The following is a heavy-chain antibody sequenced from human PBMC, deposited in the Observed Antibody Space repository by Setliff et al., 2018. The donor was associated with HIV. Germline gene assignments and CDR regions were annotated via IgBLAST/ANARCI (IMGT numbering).Heavy chain of an antibody. D-gene: IGHD3-16*02. J-gene: IGHJ4*02. CDR2: IIPIFGTA. CDR1: GGTFSSYA. V-gene: IGHV1-69*13. CDR3: ARGDYDYVWGSYRPLALDY. Sequence: GASVKVSCKASGGTFSSYAISWVRQAPGQGLEWMGGIIPIFGTANYAQKFQGRVTITADESTSTAYMELSSLRSDDTAVYYCARGDYDYVWGSYRPLALDYWGQGTLVTVSS.